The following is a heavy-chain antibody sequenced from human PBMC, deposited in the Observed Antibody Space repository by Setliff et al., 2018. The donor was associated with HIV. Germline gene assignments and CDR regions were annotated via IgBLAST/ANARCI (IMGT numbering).Heavy chain of an antibody. CDR3: ARHVILLEWLSYFYMDV. J-gene: IGHJ6*03. D-gene: IGHD6-19*01. CDR1: GATIHYHY. CDR2: VDYSGDT. V-gene: IGHV4-59*08. Sequence: PSETLSLTCSISGATIHYHYWSWIRQPPGKGLEWIGYVDYSGDTEYNPSLQSRVTISLDTSKRQLSLRLTSVTAADTAVYYCARHVILLEWLSYFYMDVWGKGATVTVSS.